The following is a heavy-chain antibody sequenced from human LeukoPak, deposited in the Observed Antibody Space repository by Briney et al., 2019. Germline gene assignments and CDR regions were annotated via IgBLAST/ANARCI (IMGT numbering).Heavy chain of an antibody. CDR1: GFTVSSNY. V-gene: IGHV3-53*01. CDR3: ARDGGSRKGAFDI. CDR2: IYSGGST. J-gene: IGHJ3*02. Sequence: GGSLRLSCAASGFTVSSNYMSWVRQAPGKGLEWVSVIYSGGSTYYADSVKGRFTISRDNSKNTLYLQMNSLRAEDTAVYYCARDGGSRKGAFDIWGQGTIVTVSS. D-gene: IGHD1-26*01.